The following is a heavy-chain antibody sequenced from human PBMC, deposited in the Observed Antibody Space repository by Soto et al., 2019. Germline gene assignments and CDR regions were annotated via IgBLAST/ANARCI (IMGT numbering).Heavy chain of an antibody. CDR1: GGSISSGGYS. Sequence: SETLSLTCAGSGGSISSGGYSWSWIRQPPGKGLEWIGYIYHSGSTYYNPSLKSRVTISVDRSKNQFSLKLSSVTAADTAVYYCASGYSYGFFDYWGQGTLVTVSS. CDR2: IYHSGST. D-gene: IGHD5-18*01. J-gene: IGHJ4*02. CDR3: ASGYSYGFFDY. V-gene: IGHV4-30-2*01.